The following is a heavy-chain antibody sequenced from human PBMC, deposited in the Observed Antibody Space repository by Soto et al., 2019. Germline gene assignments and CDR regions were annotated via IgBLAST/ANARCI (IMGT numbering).Heavy chain of an antibody. V-gene: IGHV1-8*01. J-gene: IGHJ4*02. D-gene: IGHD3-3*01. CDR3: ARGAAYYEFWSGYDDY. CDR2: MNPNSGNT. Sequence: ASVKVSCKASGYTFTSFDIDWVRQAPGQGLEWMGWMNPNSGNTGYTQKFQGRVTMTGNTSISTAYMEPSSLRSEDTAVYYCARGAAYYEFWSGYDDYWGQGTLVTVSS. CDR1: GYTFTSFD.